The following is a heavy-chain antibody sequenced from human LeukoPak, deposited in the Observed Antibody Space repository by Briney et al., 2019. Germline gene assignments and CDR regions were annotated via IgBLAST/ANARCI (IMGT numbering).Heavy chain of an antibody. D-gene: IGHD2-2*01. CDR2: IYPGDSDT. V-gene: IGHV5-51*01. J-gene: IGHJ4*02. CDR1: GYTFTSYC. Sequence: GESLKISCKGSGYTFTSYCIGWVRQMPGKGLEWMGSIYPGDSDTRYSPSFQGQVTISADKSMSTAFLQWSSLKASDTAMYYCARFPGFTSVYLDHWGQGTPVTVSS. CDR3: ARFPGFTSVYLDH.